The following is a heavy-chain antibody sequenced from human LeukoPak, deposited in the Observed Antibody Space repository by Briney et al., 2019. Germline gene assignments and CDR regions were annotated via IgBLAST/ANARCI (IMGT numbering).Heavy chain of an antibody. J-gene: IGHJ3*02. CDR1: GGSISSGGYY. D-gene: IGHD4-23*01. Sequence: SETLSLTCTVSGGSISSGGYYWSWIRQHPGKGLEWIGYIYYSGSTYYNPSLKSRVTISVDTSKNQFSLKLRSVTAADTAVYYCARDPGDGGNSGGNRAFDIWGQGTMVTVSS. V-gene: IGHV4-31*03. CDR3: ARDPGDGGNSGGNRAFDI. CDR2: IYYSGST.